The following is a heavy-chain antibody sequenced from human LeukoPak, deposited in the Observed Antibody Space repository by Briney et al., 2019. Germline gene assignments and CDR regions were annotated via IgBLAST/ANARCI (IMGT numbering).Heavy chain of an antibody. CDR3: ARVRYCSSTSCYFSAFDI. J-gene: IGHJ3*02. V-gene: IGHV3-20*04. Sequence: GGSLRLSCAASGFIFDDYGMSWVRQAPGKGLEWVSGINWNGGSTGYVDSVKGRFTISRDNAKNSRYRQMNSLRAEDTALYYWARVRYCSSTSCYFSAFDIWGQGTMVTVPS. D-gene: IGHD2-2*01. CDR1: GFIFDDYG. CDR2: INWNGGST.